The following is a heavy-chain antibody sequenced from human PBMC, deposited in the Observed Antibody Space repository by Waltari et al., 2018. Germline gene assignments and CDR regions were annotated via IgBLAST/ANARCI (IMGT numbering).Heavy chain of an antibody. J-gene: IGHJ6*02. Sequence: QVQLVQSGAEVKKPGASVKVSCKASGYTFTSYDINWVRQATGQGLEWMGWMNPNSGDTGYAQKFQGRVTMTRNTSISTAYMELSSLRSEDTAVYYCARGGWELPYYYYGMDVWGQGTTVTVSS. CDR1: GYTFTSYD. CDR3: ARGGWELPYYYYGMDV. V-gene: IGHV1-8*02. D-gene: IGHD1-26*01. CDR2: MNPNSGDT.